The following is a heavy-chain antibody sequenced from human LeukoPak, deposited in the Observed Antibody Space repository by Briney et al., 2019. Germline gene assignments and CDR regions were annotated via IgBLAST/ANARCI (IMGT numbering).Heavy chain of an antibody. CDR3: ARVQVRGAPFEYFQH. Sequence: ASVKVSCKASGYTFTGYYMRWVRQAPGQGLEWMGWINPNSGGTNYAQKFQGRVTMTRDTSISTAYMELSRLRSDDTAVYYCARVQVRGAPFEYFQHWGQGTLVTVSS. CDR1: GYTFTGYY. CDR2: INPNSGGT. J-gene: IGHJ1*01. V-gene: IGHV1-2*02. D-gene: IGHD3-10*01.